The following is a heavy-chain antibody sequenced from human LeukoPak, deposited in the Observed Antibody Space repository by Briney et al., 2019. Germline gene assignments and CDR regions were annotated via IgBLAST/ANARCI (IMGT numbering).Heavy chain of an antibody. V-gene: IGHV3-33*01. CDR3: ARDMYCSSTSCYYLFDY. J-gene: IGHJ4*02. D-gene: IGHD2-2*01. Sequence: GRSLRLSCAAAGFSFSSSGMHWVRQAPGKGMEWVAVIWYDGSNKYYADSGKGRFTISRDNSKNTLYLQMNSLRAEDTAVYYCARDMYCSSTSCYYLFDYWGQGTLVTVSS. CDR1: GFSFSSSG. CDR2: IWYDGSNK.